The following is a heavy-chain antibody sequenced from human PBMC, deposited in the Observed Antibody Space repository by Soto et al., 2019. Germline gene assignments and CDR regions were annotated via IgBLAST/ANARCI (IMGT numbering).Heavy chain of an antibody. D-gene: IGHD5-18*01. J-gene: IGHJ6*02. CDR2: ISWNSGSI. CDR3: AKDIGYSYATTYYYYGMDV. Sequence: GGSLRLSCAASGFTFDDYAMHWVRQAPGKGLEWVSGISWNSGSIGYADSVKGRFTISRDNAKNSLYLQMNSLRAEDTALYYCAKDIGYSYATTYYYYGMDVWGQGTTVTVS. CDR1: GFTFDDYA. V-gene: IGHV3-9*01.